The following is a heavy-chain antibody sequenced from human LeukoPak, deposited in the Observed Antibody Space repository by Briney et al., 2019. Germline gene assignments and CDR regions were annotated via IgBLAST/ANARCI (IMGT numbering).Heavy chain of an antibody. CDR3: AREPSIDYYDSSGYSYYFDY. CDR1: GGSISSGDYY. CDR2: IYYSGST. V-gene: IGHV4-30-4*01. D-gene: IGHD3-22*01. J-gene: IGHJ4*02. Sequence: SETLSLTCTVSGGSISSGDYYWSRIRQPPGKGLEWIGYIYYSGSTYYNPSLKSRVTISVDTSKNQFSLKLSSVTAADTAVYYCAREPSIDYYDSSGYSYYFDYWGQGTLVTVSS.